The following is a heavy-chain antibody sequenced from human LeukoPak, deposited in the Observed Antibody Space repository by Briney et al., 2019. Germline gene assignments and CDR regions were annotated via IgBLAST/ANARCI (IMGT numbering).Heavy chain of an antibody. CDR2: ISGSGGST. V-gene: IGHV3-23*01. Sequence: GGSLRLSCAASGFTFSSYAMSWVRQAPGKGLEWVSAISGSGGSTYYADSVKGRFIISRDNAKNSLYLQMNSLRAEDTAVYYCARGRTYGSGSYPLSDYWGQGTLVTVSS. D-gene: IGHD3-10*01. CDR3: ARGRTYGSGSYPLSDY. J-gene: IGHJ4*02. CDR1: GFTFSSYA.